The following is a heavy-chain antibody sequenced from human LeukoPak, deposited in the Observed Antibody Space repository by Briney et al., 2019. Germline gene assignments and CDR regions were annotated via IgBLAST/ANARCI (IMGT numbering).Heavy chain of an antibody. J-gene: IGHJ5*02. CDR3: ARSGSYPVGFDP. Sequence: SQTLSLTCTVSGGSIRSGDYYWSWIRQPPGKGLEWIGYIYYSGSTYYNPSLKSRVTISVDTSKNQFSLKLSSVTAADTAVYYCARSGSYPVGFDPWGQGTLVTVSS. CDR2: IYYSGST. D-gene: IGHD1-26*01. CDR1: GGSIRSGDYY. V-gene: IGHV4-30-4*01.